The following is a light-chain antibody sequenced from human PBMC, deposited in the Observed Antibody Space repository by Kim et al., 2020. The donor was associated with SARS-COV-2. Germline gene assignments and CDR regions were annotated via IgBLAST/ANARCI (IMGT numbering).Light chain of an antibody. V-gene: IGLV2-8*01. CDR1: SSDVGGYNY. CDR3: SSYAGGNNLV. CDR2: EVS. Sequence: QSALTQPPSASGSPGQSVTISCTGTSSDVGGYNYVSWYQQHPDKAPKFMIYEVSKRPSGVPDRFSGSKSGNTASLTVSGLQAEDEADYYCSSYAGGNNLVFGGGTQLTVL. J-gene: IGLJ3*02.